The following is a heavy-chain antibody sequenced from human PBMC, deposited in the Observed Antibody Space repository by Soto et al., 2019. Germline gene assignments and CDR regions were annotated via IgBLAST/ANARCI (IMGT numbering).Heavy chain of an antibody. D-gene: IGHD3-10*01. Sequence: QVQLQESGPGLVKPSETLSLSCTFSGGSISSYYWSWFRQSPGKRMEWIGYVHHSWGSSYNPSLQSRVAISLDTSKSQFSLKVTSVTATDTAVYYCARQGFGPLPGLVDVWGQGTTVTVSS. CDR3: ARQGFGPLPGLVDV. J-gene: IGHJ6*02. CDR2: VHHSWGS. V-gene: IGHV4-59*08. CDR1: GGSISSYY.